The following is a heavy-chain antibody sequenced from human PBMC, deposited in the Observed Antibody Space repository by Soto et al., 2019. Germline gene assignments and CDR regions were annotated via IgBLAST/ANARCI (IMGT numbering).Heavy chain of an antibody. Sequence: PSETLSLTCTVSGGSISSYCWSWIRQPPGKGLEWIGYIYYSGSTNYNPSLKSRVTISVDTSKNQFSLKLSSVTAADTAVYYCGRFGRWLRRGLYYWGQGTLVTVP. CDR3: GRFGRWLRRGLYY. CDR1: GGSISSYC. D-gene: IGHD3-10*01. V-gene: IGHV4-59*01. J-gene: IGHJ4*02. CDR2: IYYSGST.